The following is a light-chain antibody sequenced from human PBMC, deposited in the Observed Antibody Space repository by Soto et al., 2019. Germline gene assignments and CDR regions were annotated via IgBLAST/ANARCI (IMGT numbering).Light chain of an antibody. V-gene: IGLV2-23*02. J-gene: IGLJ1*01. CDR3: CSYATGSTYF. CDR2: EVS. Sequence: QSALTQPASASGSPGQSITISCTGASSDVGSYNLVSWYQQHPGKAPKLMIFEVSKRPSGVSNRFSGSKSGNTASLTISGLQAEDEAEYYCCSYATGSTYFFGTGTKLTVL. CDR1: SSDVGSYNL.